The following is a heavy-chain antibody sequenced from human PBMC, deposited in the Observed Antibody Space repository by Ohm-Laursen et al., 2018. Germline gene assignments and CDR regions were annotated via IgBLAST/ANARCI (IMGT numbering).Heavy chain of an antibody. CDR1: GFTFSSYW. CDR2: IKQDGSEK. V-gene: IGHV3-7*01. Sequence: SLRLSCAASGFTFSSYWMSWVRQAPGKGLEWVANIKQDGSEKYYVDSVTGRFTISRDNAKNSLYLQMNSLRAEDTAVCYCFSGPSWEIWGQGTVVTVSS. D-gene: IGHD1-26*01. J-gene: IGHJ3*02. CDR3: FSGPSWEI.